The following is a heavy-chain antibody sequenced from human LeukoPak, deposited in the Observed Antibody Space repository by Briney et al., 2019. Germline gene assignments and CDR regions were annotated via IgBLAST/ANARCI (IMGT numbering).Heavy chain of an antibody. V-gene: IGHV3-7*01. CDR2: IKQDGSEK. D-gene: IGHD2-8*01. Sequence: PGGSLRLSCAASGFTFSSYWMSWVRQAPGKGLEWVANIKQDGSEKYYVDSVKGRFTISRDNAKNSLYLQMNSLRAEDTAVYYCATQAEDCTNGVCYKPSYAYYYYMDVWGKGTTVTVSS. CDR1: GFTFSSYW. CDR3: ATQAEDCTNGVCYKPSYAYYYYMDV. J-gene: IGHJ6*03.